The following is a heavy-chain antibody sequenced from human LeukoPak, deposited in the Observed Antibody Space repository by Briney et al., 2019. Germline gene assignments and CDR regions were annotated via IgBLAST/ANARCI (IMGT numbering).Heavy chain of an antibody. CDR2: SSSSSSYI. J-gene: IGHJ4*02. D-gene: IGHD6-13*01. CDR1: GFTFSSYS. Sequence: GGSLRLSCAASGFTFSSYSMNWVRQAPGKGLEWVSSSSSSSSYIYYADSVKGRFTISRDNAKNLLYLQMNSLRAEDTAVYYCARGGKAVGIGGSFDYWGQGTLVTVSS. CDR3: ARGGKAVGIGGSFDY. V-gene: IGHV3-21*06.